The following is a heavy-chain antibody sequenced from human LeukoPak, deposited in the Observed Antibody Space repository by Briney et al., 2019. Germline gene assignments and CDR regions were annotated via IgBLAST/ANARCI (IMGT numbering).Heavy chain of an antibody. J-gene: IGHJ4*02. D-gene: IGHD5-18*01. V-gene: IGHV3-66*01. CDR3: ARVGDVDTAMVDY. CDR2: IYSGGST. CDR1: GFTVSSNY. Sequence: GGSLRLSCAASGFTVSSNYMSWVRQAPGKGLEWVSVIYSGGSTYYADSVKGRFTISRDNSKNTLYLQMNSLKAEDTAVYYCARVGDVDTAMVDYWGQGTLVTVSS.